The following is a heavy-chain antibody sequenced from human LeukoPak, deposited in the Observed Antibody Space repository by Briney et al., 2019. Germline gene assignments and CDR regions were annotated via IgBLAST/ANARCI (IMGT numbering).Heavy chain of an antibody. CDR3: ARGHDSDLYNCFEP. CDR2: ISAYNGNT. J-gene: IGHJ5*02. V-gene: IGHV1-18*01. Sequence: ASVTVSFKASGYTFSSYGISWLRHAPGQGLEWMGWISAYNGNTNYAQKLQGRVTMTTDTSTSTAYIELRSLRSDDTAVYYCARGHDSDLYNCFEPWGQGTLVTVSS. D-gene: IGHD3-16*02. CDR1: GYTFSSYG.